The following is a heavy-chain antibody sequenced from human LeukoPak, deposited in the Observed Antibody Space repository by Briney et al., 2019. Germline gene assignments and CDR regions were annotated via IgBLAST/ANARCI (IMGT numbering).Heavy chain of an antibody. D-gene: IGHD3-22*01. J-gene: IGHJ4*02. V-gene: IGHV4-4*07. CDR2: NYTSGST. Sequence: PSETLSLTCTVSGGSISSYYWSWIRQPAGKGLEWIGRNYTSGSTKYNPSLKSRVTMSVDTSKNQFSLKLSSVTAADTAVYYCASASDSSGYLDSNNLYFDYWGQGTLVTVSS. CDR3: ASASDSSGYLDSNNLYFDY. CDR1: GGSISSYY.